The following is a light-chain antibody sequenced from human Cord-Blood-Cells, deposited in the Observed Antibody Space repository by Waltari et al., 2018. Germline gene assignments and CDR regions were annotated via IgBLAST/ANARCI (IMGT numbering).Light chain of an antibody. V-gene: IGLV2-14*01. Sequence: QSALTQPASVSGSPGQSITISCTGTSSDVGGYNYVSWYQQHPGKAPKLMIYEVRNRPSGVSKRFSGSNSGNTASLTISGLQAEDEADYYCSSYTSSSTLGVFGGGTKLTVL. CDR3: SSYTSSSTLGV. J-gene: IGLJ2*01. CDR2: EVR. CDR1: SSDVGGYNY.